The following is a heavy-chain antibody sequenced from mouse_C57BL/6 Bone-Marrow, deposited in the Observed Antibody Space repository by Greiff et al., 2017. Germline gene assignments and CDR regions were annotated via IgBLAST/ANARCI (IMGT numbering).Heavy chain of an antibody. D-gene: IGHD3-1*01. CDR3: ARSAPPYFDY. Sequence: VQLKESGPGLAKPSQTLSLTCSVTGYSITSDYWTWIRKFPGNKLEYMGYISYSGSTYYNPSLKSRISITRDTSKNQYYLQLNSVTTEDTATYYCARSAPPYFDYWGQGTTLTVSS. J-gene: IGHJ2*01. CDR2: ISYSGST. CDR1: GYSITSDY. V-gene: IGHV3-8*01.